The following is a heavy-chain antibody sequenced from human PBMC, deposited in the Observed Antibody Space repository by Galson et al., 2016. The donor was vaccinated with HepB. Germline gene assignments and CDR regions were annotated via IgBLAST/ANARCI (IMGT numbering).Heavy chain of an antibody. CDR1: GDSVSSDNGA. Sequence: CAISGDSVSSDNGAWNWIRQSPSRGLEWLGRTYYRSKWYNDYGVSVKSRITINPDTSKHQVSLRLNSVTPEDTAVYYCARGWAGSGWSVWGKGTTVPVSS. CDR2: TYYRSKWYN. J-gene: IGHJ6*04. V-gene: IGHV6-1*01. D-gene: IGHD6-19*01. CDR3: ARGWAGSGWSV.